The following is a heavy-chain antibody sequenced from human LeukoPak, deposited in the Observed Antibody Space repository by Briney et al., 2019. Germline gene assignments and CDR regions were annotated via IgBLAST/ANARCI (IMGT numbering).Heavy chain of an antibody. CDR3: ARARYSNSWNDAFDI. CDR1: GFTFSAYE. Sequence: GGSLRLSCAGSGFTFSAYEMSWVRQAPGKGLEWVSYISSSGSSIYYADSVRGRFTISRDNAKNSAYLQMNSLRPEDTAVYYCARARYSNSWNDAFDIWGQGTVVTVSS. J-gene: IGHJ3*02. V-gene: IGHV3-48*03. CDR2: ISSSGSSI. D-gene: IGHD6-13*01.